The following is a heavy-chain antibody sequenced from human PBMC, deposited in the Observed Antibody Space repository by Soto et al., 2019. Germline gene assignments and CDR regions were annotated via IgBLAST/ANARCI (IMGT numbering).Heavy chain of an antibody. CDR2: ISYDESKR. D-gene: IGHD2-2*01. CDR3: ARACRSTRCFQTHYYSLDV. V-gene: IGHV3-30-3*01. CDR1: GFTFSTYA. J-gene: IGHJ6*02. Sequence: QVQLMESGGGVVQPGRSLRLSCVASGFTFSTYAIYWVRQAPGKGLEWVTMISYDESKRYYADSVKGRFTISRDNSMKTAYLHLNSLRTEDTAVYYCARACRSTRCFQTHYYSLDVWGQGTTVTVSS.